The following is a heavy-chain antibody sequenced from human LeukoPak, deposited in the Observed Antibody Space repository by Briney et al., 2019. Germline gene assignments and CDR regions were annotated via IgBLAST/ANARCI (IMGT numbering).Heavy chain of an antibody. J-gene: IGHJ5*02. CDR3: ARQTTVTTSWFDP. V-gene: IGHV4-59*01. CDR1: GGSISSYY. CDR2: IYYSGST. Sequence: PAETLSLTCTVSGGSISSYYWSWIRQPPGKGLEWIGYIYYSGSTNYNPSLKSRVTISVDTSKNQFSLKLSSVTAADTAVYYCARQTTVTTSWFDPWGQGTLVTVSS. D-gene: IGHD4-11*01.